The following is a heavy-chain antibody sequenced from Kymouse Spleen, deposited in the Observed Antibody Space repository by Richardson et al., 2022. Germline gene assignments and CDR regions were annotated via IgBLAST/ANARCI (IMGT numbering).Heavy chain of an antibody. D-gene: IGHD1-7*01. V-gene: IGHV3-30*18. Sequence: QVQLVESGGGVVQPGRSLRLSCAASGFTFSSYGMHWVRQAPGKGLEWVAVISYDGSNKYYADSVKGRFTISRDNSKNTLYLQMNSLRAEDTAVYYCAKDRYNWNYGGFDYWGQGTLVTVSS. J-gene: IGHJ4*02. CDR3: AKDRYNWNYGGFDY. CDR1: GFTFSSYG. CDR2: ISYDGSNK.